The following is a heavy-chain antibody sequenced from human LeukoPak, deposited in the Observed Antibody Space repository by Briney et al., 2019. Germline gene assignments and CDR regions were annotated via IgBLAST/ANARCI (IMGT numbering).Heavy chain of an antibody. CDR3: ARKHDSGWYFDY. CDR1: GGSISSYY. V-gene: IGHV4-4*07. Sequence: SETLSLTCTVSGGSISSYYWSWIRQPAGKGLEWIGRIYNSVSTNYNPSLKCRVTMSADTSKNQFSLKLSSVTAADTAVYYCARKHDSGWYFDYWGQGTLVTVSS. CDR2: IYNSVST. D-gene: IGHD6-19*01. J-gene: IGHJ4*02.